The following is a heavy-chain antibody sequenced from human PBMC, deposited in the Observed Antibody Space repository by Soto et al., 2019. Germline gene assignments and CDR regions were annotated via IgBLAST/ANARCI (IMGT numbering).Heavy chain of an antibody. J-gene: IGHJ4*02. V-gene: IGHV3-23*01. CDR3: AKDYLGYCSSTRSYVVDY. CDR2: ISGSGGST. Sequence: GGSLRLSCAASGFTFSSYAMSWVRQAPGKGLEWVSAISGSGGSTYYADSVKGRFTISRDNSKNTLYLQMNSLRAEDTAVYYCAKDYLGYCSSTRSYVVDYWGQGTLVTLSS. D-gene: IGHD2-2*01. CDR1: GFTFSSYA.